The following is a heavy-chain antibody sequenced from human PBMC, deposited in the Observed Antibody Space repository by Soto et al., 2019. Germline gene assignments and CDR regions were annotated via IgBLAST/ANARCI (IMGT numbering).Heavy chain of an antibody. CDR3: ARDRAQTYCSGGSCYSGEGFDY. D-gene: IGHD2-15*01. CDR1: GDSISSGGYY. CDR2: IYYSGST. J-gene: IGHJ4*02. Sequence: SETLSLTCTVSGDSISSGGYYWSWIRQHPGKGLEWIGYIYYSGSTYYNPSLKSRVTISVDTSKNQFSLKLSSVTAADTAVYYCARDRAQTYCSGGSCYSGEGFDYWGQGTLVTVSS. V-gene: IGHV4-31*03.